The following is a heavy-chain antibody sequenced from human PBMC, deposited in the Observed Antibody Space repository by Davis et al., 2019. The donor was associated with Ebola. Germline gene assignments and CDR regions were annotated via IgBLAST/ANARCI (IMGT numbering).Heavy chain of an antibody. CDR3: ARVPYSGYLHPDY. Sequence: GESLKISCAASGFTFSDHYMSWIRQAPGKGLEWVSYISSSGSTLYYADSVKGRFTMSRDNAKNSLSLQMNSLRAEDTAVYYCARVPYSGYLHPDYWGQGTLVSVSS. D-gene: IGHD5-12*01. V-gene: IGHV3-11*01. CDR1: GFTFSDHY. CDR2: ISSSGSTL. J-gene: IGHJ4*02.